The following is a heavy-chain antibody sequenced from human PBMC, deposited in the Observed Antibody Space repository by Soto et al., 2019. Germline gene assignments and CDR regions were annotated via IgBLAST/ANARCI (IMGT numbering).Heavy chain of an antibody. V-gene: IGHV3-20*04. CDR3: ARLYSSGWYGPGRY. CDR2: INWNGGST. D-gene: IGHD6-19*01. J-gene: IGHJ4*02. Sequence: PGGSPRLSCAASGFTFDDYCMSWVRQAPGKGLEWVSGINWNGGSTGYADSVKGRFTISRDNAKNSLYLQMNSLRAEDTALYYCARLYSSGWYGPGRYWGQGTLVTVSS. CDR1: GFTFDDYC.